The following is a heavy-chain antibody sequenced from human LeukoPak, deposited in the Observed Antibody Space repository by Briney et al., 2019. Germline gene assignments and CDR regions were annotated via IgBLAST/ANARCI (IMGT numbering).Heavy chain of an antibody. D-gene: IGHD6-19*01. CDR2: INPSGGST. CDR3: ASRLSSGWYSGRDYFDY. Sequence: ASVKVSCKASGYTFTSYYMHWVRQAPGQGLEWMGIINPSGGSTSYAQKFQGRVTMTRDTSTSTVYMELSSLRSEDTAVYYCASRLSSGWYSGRDYFDYWGQGTLVTVSS. CDR1: GYTFTSYY. V-gene: IGHV1-46*01. J-gene: IGHJ4*02.